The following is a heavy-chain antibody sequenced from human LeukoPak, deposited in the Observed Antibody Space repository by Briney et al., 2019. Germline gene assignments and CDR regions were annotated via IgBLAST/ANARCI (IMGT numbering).Heavy chain of an antibody. V-gene: IGHV4-59*01. CDR2: IYYSGST. D-gene: IGHD6-13*01. CDR1: GGSISGYY. Sequence: KPSETLSLTCTVSGGSISGYYWSWIRQPPGKGLEWIGYIYYSGSTDYNPSLKSRVTLSVDTSKNQFSLDLSSVTSADTAVYYCAKLDSSWYHFDYWGQGTLVTVSS. J-gene: IGHJ4*02. CDR3: AKLDSSWYHFDY.